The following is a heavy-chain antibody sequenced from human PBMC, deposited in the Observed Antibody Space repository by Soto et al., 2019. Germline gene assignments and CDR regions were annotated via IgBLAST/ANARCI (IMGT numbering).Heavy chain of an antibody. Sequence: GGSLRLSCAASGFTFSSYGMHWVRQAPGKGLEWVAVICYDGSNKYYADSVKGRFTISRDNSKNTLYLQMNSLRAEDTAVYYCARPYCSGGSCYYSFDFWGQGTLVTVSS. CDR1: GFTFSSYG. D-gene: IGHD2-15*01. V-gene: IGHV3-33*01. CDR2: ICYDGSNK. CDR3: ARPYCSGGSCYYSFDF. J-gene: IGHJ4*02.